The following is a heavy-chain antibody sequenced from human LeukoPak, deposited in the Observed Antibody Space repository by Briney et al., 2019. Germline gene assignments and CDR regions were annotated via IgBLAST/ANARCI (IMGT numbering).Heavy chain of an antibody. CDR1: GFSFANSV. CDR2: ISGSGDRT. V-gene: IGHV3-23*01. CDR3: AIREPIGY. D-gene: IGHD6-13*01. Sequence: GGSLRLSCAASGFSFANSVISWIRQAPGKGPEWVSAISGSGDRTDYADSVRGRFTISRDNSKSTLYLQMNSLRVEDTAIYHCAIREPIGYWGQGSLVTVSP. J-gene: IGHJ4*02.